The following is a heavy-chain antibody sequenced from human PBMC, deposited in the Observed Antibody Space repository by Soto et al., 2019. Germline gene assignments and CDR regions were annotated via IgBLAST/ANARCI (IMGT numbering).Heavy chain of an antibody. CDR3: ARVGVVRGFAYYGMDV. V-gene: IGHV4-34*01. D-gene: IGHD3-10*01. J-gene: IGHJ6*02. CDR2: INHSGST. CDR1: GGSFSGYY. Sequence: PSETLSLTCAVYGGSFSGYYWSWIRQPPGKGLEWIGEINHSGSTNYNPSLKSRVTISVDTSKNQFSLKLSSVTAADTAVYYCARVGVVRGFAYYGMDVWGQGTTVTVSS.